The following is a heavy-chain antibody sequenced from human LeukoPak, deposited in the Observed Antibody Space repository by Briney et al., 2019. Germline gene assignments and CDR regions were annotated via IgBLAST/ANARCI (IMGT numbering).Heavy chain of an antibody. V-gene: IGHV3-49*04. CDR3: TRGLTTVTMYYFDY. Sequence: GGSLRLSCTASGFIFGDYAMSWVRQAPGKGLEWVGFIRSKAYGGTTEYAASVKGRFTISRDDSKSIAYLQMNSLKTEDTAVYYCTRGLTTVTMYYFDYWGQGTLVTVSS. CDR2: IRSKAYGGTT. D-gene: IGHD4-11*01. CDR1: GFIFGDYA. J-gene: IGHJ4*02.